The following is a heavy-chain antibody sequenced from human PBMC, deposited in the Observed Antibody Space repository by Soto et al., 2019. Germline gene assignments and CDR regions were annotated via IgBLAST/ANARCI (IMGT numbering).Heavy chain of an antibody. Sequence: GGSLRLSCAASGFTFSSYAMHWVRQAPGKGLEYVSAISSNGGSTYYANSVKGRFTISRDNSKNTLYLQMGSLRAEDMAVYYCARDRKCSGGSCYPDPYYYYYYYMDVWGKGTTVTVSS. CDR1: GFTFSSYA. V-gene: IGHV3-64*01. J-gene: IGHJ6*03. CDR3: ARDRKCSGGSCYPDPYYYYYYYMDV. CDR2: ISSNGGST. D-gene: IGHD2-15*01.